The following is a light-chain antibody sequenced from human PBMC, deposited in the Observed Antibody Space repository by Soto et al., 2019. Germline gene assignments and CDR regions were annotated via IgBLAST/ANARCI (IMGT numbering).Light chain of an antibody. CDR3: SSYTSSSTLYV. J-gene: IGLJ1*01. Sequence: QSALTQPASVSGSPGQSITISCTGTSSDVGGYNYVSWYQQHPGKAPKLMIYDVSNRPSGVSNCFSGSKSGNTASLTISGLQAEDEADYYCSSYTSSSTLYVFGTGIKVTVL. V-gene: IGLV2-14*01. CDR1: SSDVGGYNY. CDR2: DVS.